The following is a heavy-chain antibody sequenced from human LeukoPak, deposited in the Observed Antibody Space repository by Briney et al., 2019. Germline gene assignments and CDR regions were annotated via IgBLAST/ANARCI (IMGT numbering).Heavy chain of an antibody. V-gene: IGHV3-74*01. D-gene: IGHD6-19*01. Sequence: GGSLRLSCAASGFTFTSYWMHWVRQAPGKGLVWVSRINNDGSTTAYADSVKGRFTISRDNAKNTLYLQMNSLRAEDTAVYYCARTYSSFDYWGQGTLVTVSS. J-gene: IGHJ4*02. CDR1: GFTFTSYW. CDR2: INNDGSTT. CDR3: ARTYSSFDY.